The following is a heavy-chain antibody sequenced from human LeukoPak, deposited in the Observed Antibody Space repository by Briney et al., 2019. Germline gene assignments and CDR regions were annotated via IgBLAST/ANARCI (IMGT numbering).Heavy chain of an antibody. CDR2: ISWDGGST. D-gene: IGHD6-13*01. CDR1: GFTFDDYA. V-gene: IGHV3-43D*03. Sequence: GGSLRLSCAASGFTFDDYAMHWVRQAPGKGLEWVSLISWDGGSTYYADSVKGRFTISRDNSKNSLYLQMNSLRAEDTALYYCAKGPRAAGNVQHYYYYYMDVWGKGTTVTVSS. CDR3: AKGPRAAGNVQHYYYYYMDV. J-gene: IGHJ6*03.